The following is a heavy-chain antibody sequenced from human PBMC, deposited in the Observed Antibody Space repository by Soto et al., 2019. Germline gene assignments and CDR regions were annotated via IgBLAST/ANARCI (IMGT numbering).Heavy chain of an antibody. CDR2: LNIAGTI. V-gene: IGHV4-4*07. CDR1: GASISSFN. CDR3: ARDRGEYTSSWFWYFSH. Sequence: LSLTCSVSGASISSFNWNWVRQPAGKGPEWVGRLNIAGTINYNPSLKSRITMSMDTSKNQISLHLRSVTAADTAIYYCARDRGEYTSSWFWYFSHWGHGTLVTVSS. J-gene: IGHJ2*01. D-gene: IGHD6-13*01.